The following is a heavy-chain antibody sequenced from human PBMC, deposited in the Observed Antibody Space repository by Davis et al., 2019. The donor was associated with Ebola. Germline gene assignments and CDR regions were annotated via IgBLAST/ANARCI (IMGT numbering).Heavy chain of an antibody. Sequence: GGSLRLSCAASGFTFSSYGMHWVRQAPGKGLEWVAFIRYDGSNKYYADSVKGRFTISRDISKNTVYLQMNSLRAEDTAVYYCTRGYGWTDYWGQGALVTVSS. V-gene: IGHV3-30*02. CDR2: IRYDGSNK. D-gene: IGHD5-18*01. CDR3: TRGYGWTDY. J-gene: IGHJ4*02. CDR1: GFTFSSYG.